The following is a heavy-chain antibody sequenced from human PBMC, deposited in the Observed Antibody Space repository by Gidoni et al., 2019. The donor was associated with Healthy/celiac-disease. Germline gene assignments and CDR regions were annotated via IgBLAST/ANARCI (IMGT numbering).Heavy chain of an antibody. D-gene: IGHD6-13*01. J-gene: IGHJ4*02. Sequence: QVQLVKSGGGLFKPGGSLRLSCAASGFTFSDYYMSWIHQAPGKGLEWVSYISSSGSTIYYADSVKGRFTISRDNAKNSLYLKMNSLRAEDTAVYYCAREGSSWYFFDYWGQGTLVTVSS. CDR3: AREGSSWYFFDY. V-gene: IGHV3-11*01. CDR2: ISSSGSTI. CDR1: GFTFSDYY.